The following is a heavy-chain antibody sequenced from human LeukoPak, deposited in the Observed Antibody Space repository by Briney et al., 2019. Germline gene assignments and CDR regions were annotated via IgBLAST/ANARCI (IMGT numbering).Heavy chain of an antibody. CDR1: GGSFSGYY. V-gene: IGHV4-34*01. CDR2: INHSGST. D-gene: IGHD3-22*01. Sequence: SETLSLTCAVYGGSFSGYYWSWIRQPPGKGLEWIGEINHSGSTNYNPSLKRRVTISVDTSKNQFSLKLSSVTAADTAVYYCASQDYYDSSGYYQKFDYWGQGTLVTVSS. CDR3: ASQDYYDSSGYYQKFDY. J-gene: IGHJ4*02.